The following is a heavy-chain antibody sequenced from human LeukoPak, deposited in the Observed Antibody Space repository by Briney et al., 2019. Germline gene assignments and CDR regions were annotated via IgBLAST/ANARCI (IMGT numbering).Heavy chain of an antibody. CDR1: GGPISSYY. Sequence: PSETLSLTCTVSGGPISSYYWSWIRQPPGKGLEWIGYIYYSGSTNYNPSLKSRVTISVDTSKNQFSLKLSSVTAADTAVYYCARGLYGSGSYYNDIWGQGTMVTVSS. J-gene: IGHJ3*02. CDR3: ARGLYGSGSYYNDI. CDR2: IYYSGST. D-gene: IGHD3-10*01. V-gene: IGHV4-59*08.